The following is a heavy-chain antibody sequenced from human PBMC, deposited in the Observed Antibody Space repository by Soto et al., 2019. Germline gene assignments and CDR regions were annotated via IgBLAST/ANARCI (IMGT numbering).Heavy chain of an antibody. V-gene: IGHV3-30-3*01. D-gene: IGHD2-15*01. CDR1: GFTFSSYA. CDR3: ARAGCVGGTCYIGVGLRYGMDV. CDR2: ISYDGNNK. J-gene: IGHJ6*02. Sequence: QVQLVESGGGVVQPGRSLRLSCAASGFTFSSYAMYWVRQAPGKGLEWVAVISYDGNNKHYADSVKGRFTIARENSKXTXXXKXXSLSVEDTAVYYCARAGCVGGTCYIGVGLRYGMDVWGQGSTVTVSS.